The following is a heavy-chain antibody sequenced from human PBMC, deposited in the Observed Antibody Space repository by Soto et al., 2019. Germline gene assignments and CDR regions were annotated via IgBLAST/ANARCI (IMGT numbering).Heavy chain of an antibody. D-gene: IGHD1-1*01. V-gene: IGHV3-30*18. CDR3: AKDQDTGAAGYYFDY. J-gene: IGHJ4*02. CDR1: GFTFSRYG. CDR2: RSSDGRNK. Sequence: QVQLVESGGGVVQPGRSLRLSCAASGFTFSRYGMHWVRQAPGKGLEWVAVRSSDGRNKYHADSVKGRFTISRDNSKNTLYLQMNSLRAEDTAAYYCAKDQDTGAAGYYFDYWGQGTLVTVSS.